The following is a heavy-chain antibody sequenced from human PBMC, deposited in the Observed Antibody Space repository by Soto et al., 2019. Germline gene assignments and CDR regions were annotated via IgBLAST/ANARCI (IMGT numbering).Heavy chain of an antibody. J-gene: IGHJ6*02. Sequence: SETLSLTCTVSGGSISSGDYYWSWIRQPPGKGLEWIGYIYYSGSTYYNPSLKSRVTISVDTSKNQFSLKLSSVTAEDTAVYYCARVTTFYYYGMDVWAQGTPVTVSS. CDR3: ARVTTFYYYGMDV. V-gene: IGHV4-30-4*01. CDR2: IYYSGST. D-gene: IGHD4-4*01. CDR1: GGSISSGDYY.